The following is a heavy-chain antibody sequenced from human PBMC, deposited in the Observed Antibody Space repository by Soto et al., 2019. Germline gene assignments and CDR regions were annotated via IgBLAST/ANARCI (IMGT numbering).Heavy chain of an antibody. J-gene: IGHJ4*02. CDR3: AREGNLGRWLQPLDF. CDR2: ISYDGSND. CDR1: GVTFSSFG. D-gene: IGHD5-12*01. Sequence: SGGSLRLSCAASGVTFSSFGMHWVRQAPGKGLEWVAHISYDGSNDHSADSVKGRFTISRDNFKNTLYLQMNSLRAEDTAVYYCAREGNLGRWLQPLDFWGQGTLVTVSS. V-gene: IGHV3-30*03.